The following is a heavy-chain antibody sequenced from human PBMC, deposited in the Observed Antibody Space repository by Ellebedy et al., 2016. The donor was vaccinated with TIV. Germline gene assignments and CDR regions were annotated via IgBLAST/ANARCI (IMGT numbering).Heavy chain of an antibody. CDR3: VAYNWNYIDY. CDR1: GFTFSKYY. V-gene: IGHV3-74*01. D-gene: IGHD1-1*01. Sequence: GESLKISCAASGFTFSKYYMYWVRQVPGKGLVWVSRINTDGSSTNYADSVKGRFSISRDNAKNTLYQQMNSPRVEDTAVYYCVAYNWNYIDYWGQGTLVIVSS. J-gene: IGHJ4*02. CDR2: INTDGSST.